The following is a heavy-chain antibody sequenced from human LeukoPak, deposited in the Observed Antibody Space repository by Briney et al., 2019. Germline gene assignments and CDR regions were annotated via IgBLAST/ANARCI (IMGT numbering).Heavy chain of an antibody. CDR3: ATMGSGGYERSFDY. J-gene: IGHJ4*02. Sequence: ASVKVSCKVSGYTLTELSMHWVRQAPGKGLEWMGGFDPEDGETIYAQKFQGRVTMTEDTSTDTAYMELSSLRSEDTAVYYCATMGSGGYERSFDYWGQGTLVTVSS. V-gene: IGHV1-24*01. D-gene: IGHD5-12*01. CDR2: FDPEDGET. CDR1: GYTLTELS.